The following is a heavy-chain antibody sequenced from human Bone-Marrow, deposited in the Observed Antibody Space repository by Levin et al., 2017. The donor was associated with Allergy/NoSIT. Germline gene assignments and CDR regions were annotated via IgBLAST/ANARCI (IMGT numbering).Heavy chain of an antibody. V-gene: IGHV3-15*01. D-gene: IGHD4-23*01. J-gene: IGHJ4*02. Sequence: GGSLRLSCAASGFTLSDTYMTWVRQAPGKGLEWGGRIKSKTDGETTDYAAPVEGRFSISRDDSRHTLCLQMNSLRPEDTARYCCSVWIGEVVGTPSDYWGQGTLVTVSS. CDR2: IKSKTDGETT. CDR1: GFTLSDTY. CDR3: SVWIGEVVGTPSDY.